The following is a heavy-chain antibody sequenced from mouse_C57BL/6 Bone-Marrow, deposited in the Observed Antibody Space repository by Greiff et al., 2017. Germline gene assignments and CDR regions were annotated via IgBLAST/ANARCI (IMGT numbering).Heavy chain of an antibody. Sequence: VQLQQPGAELVMPGASVKLSCKASGYTFTSYWMHWVKQRPGQGLEWIGEIDPSDSYTNYNQKFKGKYTLTVDKSSSTAYMQLSSLTSEDSAVDYCARDSYGCPAYWGQGTLVTVSA. CDR1: GYTFTSYW. CDR3: ARDSYGCPAY. V-gene: IGHV1-69*01. CDR2: IDPSDSYT. D-gene: IGHD1-1*01. J-gene: IGHJ3*01.